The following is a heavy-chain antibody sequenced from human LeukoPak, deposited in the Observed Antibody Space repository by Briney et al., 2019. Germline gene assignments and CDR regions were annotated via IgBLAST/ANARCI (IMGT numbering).Heavy chain of an antibody. CDR2: ISAYNGNT. CDR3: ARVMLTRYYFDY. CDR1: GYTFTSYG. J-gene: IGHJ4*02. Sequence: ASVKVSXKASGYTFTSYGISWVRQAPGQGLEWMGWISAYNGNTNYAQKLQGRVTMTTDTSTSTAYMELRSLRSDDTAVYYCARVMLTRYYFDYWGQRTLVTVSS. D-gene: IGHD4/OR15-4a*01. V-gene: IGHV1-18*01.